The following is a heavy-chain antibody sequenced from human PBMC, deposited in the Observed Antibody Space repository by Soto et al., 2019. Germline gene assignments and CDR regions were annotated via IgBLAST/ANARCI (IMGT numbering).Heavy chain of an antibody. V-gene: IGHV3-30-3*01. CDR3: AQLLGGSYAFEI. CDR2: ISYDGSNR. Sequence: VHLVGSGGGVVQPGRSLRLSCAASGFTFRNYPMNWVRQAPDKGLQWVAVISYDGSNRDYADSVRGRFTISRDHSKNTLYLQMNSLRPEDTAVYYCAQLLGGSYAFEIWGQGTMVTVSS. CDR1: GFTFRNYP. D-gene: IGHD1-26*01. J-gene: IGHJ3*02.